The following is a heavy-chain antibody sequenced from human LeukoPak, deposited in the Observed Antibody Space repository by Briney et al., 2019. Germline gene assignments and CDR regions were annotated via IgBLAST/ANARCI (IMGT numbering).Heavy chain of an antibody. V-gene: IGHV3-74*01. D-gene: IGHD3-3*01. J-gene: IGHJ4*02. Sequence: GGSLRLSCAASGFTFSSYWMHWVRQAPGKGLVWVSRIDTDGTDTTYADSVKGRFTISRDNAKNTLYLQMNSLRAEDTAVYYCAREYDFWSGLSPPDYWGQGTLVTVSS. CDR3: AREYDFWSGLSPPDY. CDR2: IDTDGTDT. CDR1: GFTFSSYW.